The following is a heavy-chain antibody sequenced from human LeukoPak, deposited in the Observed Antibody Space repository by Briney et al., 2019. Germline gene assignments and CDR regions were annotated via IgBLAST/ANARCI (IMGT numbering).Heavy chain of an antibody. CDR3: ARGIRRQRSKIVNYGDLDY. Sequence: PSETLSLTCTVSGGSISSSSYYWGWIRQPPGKGLEWIGSIYYSGSTYYNPSLKSRVTISVDTSKNQFSLKLSSVTAADTAVYYCARGIRRQRSKIVNYGDLDYWGQGTLVTVSS. J-gene: IGHJ4*02. CDR2: IYYSGST. V-gene: IGHV4-39*07. CDR1: GGSISSSSYY. D-gene: IGHD4-17*01.